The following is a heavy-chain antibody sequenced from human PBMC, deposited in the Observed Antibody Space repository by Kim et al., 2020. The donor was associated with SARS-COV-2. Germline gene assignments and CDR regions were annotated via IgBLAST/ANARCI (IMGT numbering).Heavy chain of an antibody. D-gene: IGHD2-2*01. V-gene: IGHV5-10-1*01. CDR2: IDPSDSYT. Sequence: GESLKISCKGSGYSFTSYWISWVRQMPGKGLEWMGRIDPSDSYTNYSPSFQGHVTISADKSISTAYLQWSSLKASDTAMYYCARLGVVVPAATDYYYYGMDVWGQGTTVTVSS. J-gene: IGHJ6*02. CDR3: ARLGVVVPAATDYYYYGMDV. CDR1: GYSFTSYW.